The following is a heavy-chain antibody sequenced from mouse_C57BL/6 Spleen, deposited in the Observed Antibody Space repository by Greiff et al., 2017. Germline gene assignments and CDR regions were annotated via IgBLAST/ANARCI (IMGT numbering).Heavy chain of an antibody. CDR1: GYTFTSYW. V-gene: IGHV1-69*01. D-gene: IGHD2-1*01. J-gene: IGHJ2*01. Sequence: QVQLQQPGAELVMPGASVKLSCKASGYTFTSYWLHWVKQRPGQGLEWIGEIDPSDSYTNYNQKFKGKSTLTVDKSSSTAYMQLSSLTSEDSAVYYWARYYYGNGGYFDYWGQGTTLTVSS. CDR3: ARYYYGNGGYFDY. CDR2: IDPSDSYT.